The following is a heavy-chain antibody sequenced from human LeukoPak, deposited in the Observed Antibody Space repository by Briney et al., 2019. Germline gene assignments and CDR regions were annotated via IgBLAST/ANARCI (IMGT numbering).Heavy chain of an antibody. CDR1: GFTFRSYG. CDR3: AKDSGGAMDV. J-gene: IGHJ6*02. CDR2: ISYDGSNK. V-gene: IGHV3-30*18. Sequence: GGSLRLSCAASGFTFRSYGIHWVRQAPGKGLEWVAVISYDGSNKYYADSVKGRFTISRDNSKNTLYLQMNSLRAEDTAVYYCAKDSGGAMDVWGQGTTVTVSS. D-gene: IGHD3-10*01.